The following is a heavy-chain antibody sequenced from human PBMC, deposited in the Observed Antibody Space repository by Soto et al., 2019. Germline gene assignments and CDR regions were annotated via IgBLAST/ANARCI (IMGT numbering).Heavy chain of an antibody. CDR2: IIPIFGTA. Sequence: QVQLVQSGAEVKKPGSSVKVSCKASGGTFSSYAISWVRQAPGQGLEWMGGIIPIFGTANYAQKFQGRVTITADKSTSTAYMELSSLRSEDTAVYYCATYYDILTGYSRGDASDIWGQGTMVTVSS. V-gene: IGHV1-69*06. J-gene: IGHJ3*02. CDR3: ATYYDILTGYSRGDASDI. D-gene: IGHD3-9*01. CDR1: GGTFSSYA.